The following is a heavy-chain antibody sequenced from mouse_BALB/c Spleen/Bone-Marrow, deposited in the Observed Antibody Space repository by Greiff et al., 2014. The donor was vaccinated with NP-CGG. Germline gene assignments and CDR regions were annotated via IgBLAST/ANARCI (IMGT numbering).Heavy chain of an antibody. D-gene: IGHD1-1*01. V-gene: IGHV14-3*02. Sequence: EVQLQQSGAELVKPGASVKLSCTASGFNIKDTYMHWVKQRPERGLEWIGRIDPANGNTKYDPKFQGKATITADTSSNTAYLQLSSLTSEDTAVYYCARYYYGSSYAMDYWGQGTSVTVSS. CDR3: ARYYYGSSYAMDY. J-gene: IGHJ4*01. CDR1: GFNIKDTY. CDR2: IDPANGNT.